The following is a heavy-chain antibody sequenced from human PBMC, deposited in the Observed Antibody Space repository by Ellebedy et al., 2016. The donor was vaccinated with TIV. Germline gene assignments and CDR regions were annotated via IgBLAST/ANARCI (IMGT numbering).Heavy chain of an antibody. CDR1: GDSITNSSHY. J-gene: IGHJ6*02. CDR3: TRHLRRRGGLRTTFYYNYAMDV. D-gene: IGHD3-16*01. Sequence: SETLSLTXTLSGDSITNSSHYWGWIRQPPGKRLEWIGTVYHSGSTYYNPSLTSRFTISVDTSKNQFSLKLTSVTAADTAVYYCTRHLRRRGGLRTTFYYNYAMDVWGQGTTVTVSS. V-gene: IGHV4-39*01. CDR2: VYHSGST.